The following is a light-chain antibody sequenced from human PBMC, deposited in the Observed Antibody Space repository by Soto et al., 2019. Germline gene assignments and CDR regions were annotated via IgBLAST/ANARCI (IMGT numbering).Light chain of an antibody. Sequence: DIQMTQSPSSLSASVGDRVTITCRASQSISSYLTWYQQKPGHAPRLLIYQASSLETEAPSRFSGSGSGTEFTLTISSLQPGDFAVYYCQQRSNWPITFGPGTKVDIK. J-gene: IGKJ3*01. V-gene: IGKV1-5*03. CDR3: QQRSNWPIT. CDR1: QSISSY. CDR2: QAS.